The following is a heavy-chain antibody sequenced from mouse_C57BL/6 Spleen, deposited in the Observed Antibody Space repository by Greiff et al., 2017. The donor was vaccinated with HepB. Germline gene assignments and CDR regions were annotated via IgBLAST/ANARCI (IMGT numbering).Heavy chain of an antibody. Sequence: QVQLQQSGAELVKPGASVKISCKASGYAFSSYWMNWVKQRPGKGLEWIGQIYPGDGDTNYNGKFKGKATLTADKSSSTAYMQLSSLTSEDSAVYVCARRGGLLRSYWYFDVWGTGTTVTVSS. CDR2: IYPGDGDT. CDR3: ARRGGLLRSYWYFDV. J-gene: IGHJ1*03. CDR1: GYAFSSYW. D-gene: IGHD1-1*01. V-gene: IGHV1-80*01.